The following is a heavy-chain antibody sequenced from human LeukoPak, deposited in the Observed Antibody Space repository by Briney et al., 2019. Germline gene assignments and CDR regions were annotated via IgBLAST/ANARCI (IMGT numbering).Heavy chain of an antibody. J-gene: IGHJ4*02. CDR1: GFTVSSNS. CDR3: ARDSGGYFDRNHFGY. V-gene: IGHV3-53*01. CDR2: IYSGGNT. Sequence: GGSLRLSCTVSGFTVSSNSMSWVRQAPGKGLEWVSFIYSGGNTHNSDSVKGRFTISRDNAKNSLYLQMNSLRAEDTAVYYCARDSGGYFDRNHFGYWGQGTLVTVSS. D-gene: IGHD3-9*01.